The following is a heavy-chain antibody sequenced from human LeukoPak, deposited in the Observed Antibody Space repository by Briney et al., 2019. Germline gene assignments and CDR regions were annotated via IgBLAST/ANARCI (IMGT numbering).Heavy chain of an antibody. Sequence: SVKVSCKASGGTFSSYAISWVRQAPGQGLEWMGRIIPILGIANYAQKFQGRVTITADKSTSTAYMELSSLRSEDTAVYYCARGVNSGYDLDYWGQGTLVTASS. CDR2: IIPILGIA. CDR3: ARGVNSGYDLDY. D-gene: IGHD5-12*01. CDR1: GGTFSSYA. J-gene: IGHJ4*02. V-gene: IGHV1-69*04.